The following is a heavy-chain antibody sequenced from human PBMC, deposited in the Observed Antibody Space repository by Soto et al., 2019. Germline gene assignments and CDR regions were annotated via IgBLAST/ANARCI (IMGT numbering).Heavy chain of an antibody. Sequence: GESLKISCKGSGYSFTSYWIGWVRQMPGKGLEWMGIIYPGDSDTRYSPSFQGQVTISADKSISTAYLQWSSLKASDTAMYYCARQKSGSYYANAFDIWGQGTMVTVSS. CDR1: GYSFTSYW. D-gene: IGHD1-26*01. CDR3: ARQKSGSYYANAFDI. V-gene: IGHV5-51*01. CDR2: IYPGDSDT. J-gene: IGHJ3*02.